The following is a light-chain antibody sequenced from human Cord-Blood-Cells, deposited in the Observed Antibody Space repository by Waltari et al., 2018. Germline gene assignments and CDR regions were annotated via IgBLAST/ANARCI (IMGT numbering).Light chain of an antibody. CDR2: AAS. CDR1: QSISSY. J-gene: IGKJ4*01. V-gene: IGKV1-39*01. CDR3: QQSYSTLLT. Sequence: PSSLSASVGDRVTITCRASQSISSYLNWYQQKPGKAPKLLIYAASSLQSGVPSRFSGSGSGTDFTLTISSLQPEDFATYYCQQSYSTLLTFGGGTKVEIK.